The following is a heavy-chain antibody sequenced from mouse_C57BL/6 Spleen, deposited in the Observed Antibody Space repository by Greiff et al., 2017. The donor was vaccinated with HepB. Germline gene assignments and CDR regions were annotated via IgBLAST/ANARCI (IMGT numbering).Heavy chain of an antibody. V-gene: IGHV1-85*01. Sequence: VQGVESGPELVKPGASVKLSCKASGYTFTSYDINWVKQRPGQGLEWIGWIYPRDGSTKYNEKFKGKATLTVDTSSSTAYMELHSLTSEDSAVYFCANYDYDDAMDYWGQGTSVTVSS. CDR1: GYTFTSYD. CDR2: IYPRDGST. J-gene: IGHJ4*01. CDR3: ANYDYDDAMDY. D-gene: IGHD2-4*01.